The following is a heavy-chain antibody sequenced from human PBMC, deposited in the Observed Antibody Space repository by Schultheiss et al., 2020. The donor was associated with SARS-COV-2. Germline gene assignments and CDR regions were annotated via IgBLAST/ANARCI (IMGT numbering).Heavy chain of an antibody. V-gene: IGHV4-39*01. J-gene: IGHJ5*02. CDR3: ASLYYDFCSGYYECWSGCNWFDP. CDR2: IYYSGST. D-gene: IGHD3-3*01. Sequence: SETLSLTCAVSGYSISSSSYYWGWIRQPPGKGLEWIGSIYYSGSTYYNPSLKSRVTISVDTSKNQFSLKLSSVTAADTAVYYCASLYYDFCSGYYECWSGCNWFDPWGQGTLVTVSS. CDR1: GYSISSSSYY.